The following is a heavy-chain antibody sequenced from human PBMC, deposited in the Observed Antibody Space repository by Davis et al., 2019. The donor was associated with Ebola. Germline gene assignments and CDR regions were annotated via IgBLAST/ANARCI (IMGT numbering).Heavy chain of an antibody. Sequence: GESLKISCAASGFTFSTYAMHWVRQAPGMGLEWVAVMSPDEGSKFYADSVKGRFTISRDNSKNTLHLQMNSLRAEDTAVYYCGRETGSMYYYGMDVWGQGTTVTVSS. V-gene: IGHV3-30*04. CDR2: MSPDEGSK. D-gene: IGHD1-1*01. CDR3: GRETGSMYYYGMDV. J-gene: IGHJ6*02. CDR1: GFTFSTYA.